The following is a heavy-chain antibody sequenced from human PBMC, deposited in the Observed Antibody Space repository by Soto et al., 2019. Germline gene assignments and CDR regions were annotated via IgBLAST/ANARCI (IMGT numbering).Heavy chain of an antibody. CDR1: GFTFSSYG. V-gene: IGHV3-30*18. CDR2: ISYDGSYK. D-gene: IGHD6-13*01. CDR3: AKEAPYSSSWTPNFDY. Sequence: QVQLVESGGGVVQPGRSLRLSCAASGFTFSSYGMHWVRQAPGKGLEWVAVISYDGSYKYSADSVKGRFTISRDNSKNTLYLQMNSLRAEDTAVYYCAKEAPYSSSWTPNFDYRGQGTLVTVSS. J-gene: IGHJ4*02.